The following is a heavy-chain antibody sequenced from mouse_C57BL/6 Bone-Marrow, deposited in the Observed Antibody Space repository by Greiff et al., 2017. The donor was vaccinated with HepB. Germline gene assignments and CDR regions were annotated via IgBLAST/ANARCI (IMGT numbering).Heavy chain of an antibody. J-gene: IGHJ1*03. CDR1: GYSFTSYY. D-gene: IGHD1-1*01. CDR3: ARERVTTVPWYFDV. Sequence: QVQLQQSGPELVKPGASVKISCKASGYSFTSYYIHWVKQRPGQGLEWIGWIYPGSGNTKYNEKFKGKATLTADTSSSTAYMQLSSLTSEDSAVYYCARERVTTVPWYFDVWGTGTTVTVSS. V-gene: IGHV1-66*01. CDR2: IYPGSGNT.